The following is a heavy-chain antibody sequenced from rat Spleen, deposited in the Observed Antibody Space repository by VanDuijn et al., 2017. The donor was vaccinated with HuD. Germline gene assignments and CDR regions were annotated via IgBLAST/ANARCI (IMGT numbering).Heavy chain of an antibody. CDR2: MWSGGST. J-gene: IGHJ2*01. V-gene: IGHV2S63*01. D-gene: IGHD1-11*01. Sequence: VQLKESGPGLVQPSQTLSLTCTVSGFSLTDYSLHWVSQPPGNGLEWMGIMWSGGSTAYNSALKSRLSISRDTSKSQVFLKINSLQTEDTAIYYCTRINPYFDYWGQGVMVTVSS. CDR3: TRINPYFDY. CDR1: GFSLTDYS.